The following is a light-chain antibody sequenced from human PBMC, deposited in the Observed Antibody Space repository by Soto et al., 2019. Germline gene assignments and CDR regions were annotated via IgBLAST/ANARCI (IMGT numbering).Light chain of an antibody. J-gene: IGLJ3*02. CDR3: ATWDDSLSGLV. CDR2: TND. Sequence: QSVLTQPLSASGTPGQTVTISCSGSSSNIGSNAVKWYQHLPGTAPKLLIYTNDQRPSGVPDRFAGSKSGTSASLAISGLQSEDEADYYCATWDDSLSGLVFGGGTQLTGL. V-gene: IGLV1-44*01. CDR1: SSNIGSNA.